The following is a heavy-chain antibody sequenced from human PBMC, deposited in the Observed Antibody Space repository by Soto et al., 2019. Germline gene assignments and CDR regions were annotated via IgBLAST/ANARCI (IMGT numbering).Heavy chain of an antibody. V-gene: IGHV3-30*18. CDR1: GFTFSSYG. CDR2: ISYDGSNK. CDR3: AKGALDYIWGSYRSKATSWGPFGY. J-gene: IGHJ4*02. Sequence: QVQLVESGGGVVQPGRSLRLSCAASGFTFSSYGMHWVRQAPGKGLEWVAVISYDGSNKYYADSVKGRFTISRDNSKNPLYLQMNSLRAEDTAVYYCAKGALDYIWGSYRSKATSWGPFGYWGQGTLVTVSS. D-gene: IGHD3-16*02.